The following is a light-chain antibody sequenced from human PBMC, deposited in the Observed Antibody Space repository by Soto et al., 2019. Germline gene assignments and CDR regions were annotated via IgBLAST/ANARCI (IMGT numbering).Light chain of an antibody. CDR1: SSDVGAYNY. CDR3: SSYTTSSTVI. V-gene: IGLV2-14*01. Sequence: QSALTQPASVSGSPGQSITISCTGTSSDVGAYNYVSWYQQHPGKAPKVMIYEVTNRPSGVSNRFSGSKSGYTASLTISGLQAEDEADYFCSSYTTSSTVIFGGGTKVTV. CDR2: EVT. J-gene: IGLJ2*01.